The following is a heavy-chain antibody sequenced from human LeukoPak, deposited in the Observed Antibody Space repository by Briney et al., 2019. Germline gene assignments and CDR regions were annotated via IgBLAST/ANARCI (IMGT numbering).Heavy chain of an antibody. J-gene: IGHJ5*02. CDR1: GGSISSDF. CDR3: VRDYGPSRWFDP. D-gene: IGHD3-10*01. V-gene: IGHV4-59*01. CDR2: IYYTGTT. Sequence: PSETLSLTCTVSGGSISSDFWSWIRQPPGKGLEWIGFIYYTGTTGYNPSLKSRVTISVDTSRTQFSLKLTSVTAADTAIYYCVRDYGPSRWFDPWGQGTLVTVSS.